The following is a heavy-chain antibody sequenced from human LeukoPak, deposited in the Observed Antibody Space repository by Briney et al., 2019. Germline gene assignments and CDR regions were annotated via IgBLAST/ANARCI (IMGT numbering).Heavy chain of an antibody. CDR3: ARGAGRFLTDNAFDI. V-gene: IGHV4-59*01. CDR1: GGSISSYY. D-gene: IGHD3-3*01. J-gene: IGHJ3*02. Sequence: KSSETLSLTCTVSGGSISSYYWSWIRQPPWKGLEWIGYIYYSGSTNYNPSLKSRVTISVDTSKNQFSLKLSSVTAADTAVYYCARGAGRFLTDNAFDIWGQGTMVTVSS. CDR2: IYYSGST.